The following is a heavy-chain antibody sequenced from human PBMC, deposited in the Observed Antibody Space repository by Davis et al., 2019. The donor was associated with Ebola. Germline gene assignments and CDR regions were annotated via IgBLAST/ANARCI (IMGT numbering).Heavy chain of an antibody. CDR1: GYTFTSYG. CDR2: ISVYNGNT. V-gene: IGHV1-18*01. J-gene: IGHJ5*02. Sequence: ASVKVSCKASGYTFTSYGISWVRQAPGQGLEWMGWISVYNGNTNSAQNFQGRVTMTTDTSTSTAYMELRSLRSDDTAVYYCARDRLTGPDWFDPWGQGTLVTVSS. CDR3: ARDRLTGPDWFDP. D-gene: IGHD3-16*01.